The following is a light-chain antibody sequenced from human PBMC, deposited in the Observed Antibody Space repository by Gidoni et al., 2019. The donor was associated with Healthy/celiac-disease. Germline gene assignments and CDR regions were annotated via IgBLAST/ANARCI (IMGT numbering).Light chain of an antibody. CDR3: CSYAGSSTFVV. Sequence: QSALTQPASESGSPGQSITISCTGTSSDVGSYNLVSWYQQPPGKAPKLMIYEGSKRPSGVSNRFSGSKSGNTASLTISGLQAEDEADYYCCSYAGSSTFVVFGGGTKLTVL. V-gene: IGLV2-23*03. CDR1: SSDVGSYNL. CDR2: EGS. J-gene: IGLJ2*01.